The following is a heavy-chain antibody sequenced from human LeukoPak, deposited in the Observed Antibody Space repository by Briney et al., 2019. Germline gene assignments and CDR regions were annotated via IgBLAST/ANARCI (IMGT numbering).Heavy chain of an antibody. D-gene: IGHD5-24*01. J-gene: IGHJ4*02. Sequence: SVKVSCKASGGTFSSYAISWVRQAPGQGLEWMGRIIPTLGIANYAQKFQGRVTITADKSTSTAYMELSSLRSEDTAVYYCARDLNRRDGYNLDYFDYWGQGTLVTVSS. V-gene: IGHV1-69*04. CDR2: IIPTLGIA. CDR1: GGTFSSYA. CDR3: ARDLNRRDGYNLDYFDY.